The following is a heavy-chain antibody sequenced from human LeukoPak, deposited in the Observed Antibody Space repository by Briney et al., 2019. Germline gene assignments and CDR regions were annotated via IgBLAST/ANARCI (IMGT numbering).Heavy chain of an antibody. Sequence: PGGSLRLSCVASGFTFSTYGMHWVRQALGKGLEWVAVISYDGSNKYYADSVKGRFTISRDNSKNTLYLQMNSLRAEDTAVYYCAKETGSGSYYEYYFDYWGQGTLVTVSS. D-gene: IGHD3-10*01. CDR1: GFTFSTYG. CDR3: AKETGSGSYYEYYFDY. V-gene: IGHV3-30*18. J-gene: IGHJ4*02. CDR2: ISYDGSNK.